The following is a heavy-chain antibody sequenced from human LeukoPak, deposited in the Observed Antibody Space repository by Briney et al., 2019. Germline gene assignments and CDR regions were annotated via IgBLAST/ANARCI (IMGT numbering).Heavy chain of an antibody. CDR1: GFSFGTYS. J-gene: IGHJ4*02. CDR2: IIMSSTTI. Sequence: GGSLRLSCAASGFSFGTYSMNWVRQAPGKGLEWISFIIMSSTTIYYADTVKGRFTISRDNAKSALYLHMNGLRDEDTAVYYCAREGLSPGGERAYYFDYWGQGTLVTVSS. V-gene: IGHV3-48*02. CDR3: AREGLSPGGERAYYFDY. D-gene: IGHD2-21*01.